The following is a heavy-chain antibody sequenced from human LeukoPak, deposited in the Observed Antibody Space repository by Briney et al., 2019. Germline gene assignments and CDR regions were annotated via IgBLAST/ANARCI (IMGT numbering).Heavy chain of an antibody. CDR1: GYTFTNFG. CDR2: ISAYNGNT. Sequence: ASVRVSCKASGYTFTNFGITWVRQAPGQGLEWMAWISAYNGNTNYAQNLQGRVTMTTDTSTSTAYMELRSLRFDDTAVYYCARAGAHLTTQLDYWGRGTLVTVSS. V-gene: IGHV1-18*01. CDR3: ARAGAHLTTQLDY. J-gene: IGHJ4*02. D-gene: IGHD4-11*01.